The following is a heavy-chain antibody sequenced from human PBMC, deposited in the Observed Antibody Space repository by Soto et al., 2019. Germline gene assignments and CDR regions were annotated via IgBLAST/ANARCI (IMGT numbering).Heavy chain of an antibody. CDR1: GYTFTSYY. Sequence: ASVKVSCKASGYTFTSYYMHWVRQAPGQGLEWMGIINPSGGSTSYAQKFQGRVTMTRDTSTSTVYMELSSLRSEDTAAYYCARDISWYEGLFDDWCQGTLVSGSS. V-gene: IGHV1-46*01. D-gene: IGHD6-13*01. J-gene: IGHJ4*02. CDR3: ARDISWYEGLFDD. CDR2: INPSGGST.